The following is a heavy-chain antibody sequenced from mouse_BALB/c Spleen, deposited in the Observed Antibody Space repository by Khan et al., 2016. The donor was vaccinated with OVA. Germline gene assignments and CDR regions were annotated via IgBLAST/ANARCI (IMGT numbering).Heavy chain of an antibody. D-gene: IGHD1-1*01. J-gene: IGHJ2*01. CDR1: GFSFSTYS. CDR2: ISSGGSYT. Sequence: EVELVESGGDLVRPGGSLKLSCVASGFSFSTYSMSWVRQTPEKRLEWVATISSGGSYTYYPDSVKGRFTISRANAKNALYLQMSSLKSEDSAMFYCTRHRGYYGYNPYFDYWGQGTTLTVSS. V-gene: IGHV5-6-4*01. CDR3: TRHRGYYGYNPYFDY.